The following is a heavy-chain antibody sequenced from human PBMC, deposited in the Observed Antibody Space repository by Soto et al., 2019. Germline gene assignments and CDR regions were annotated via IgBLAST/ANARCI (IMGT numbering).Heavy chain of an antibody. CDR2: ISGSGGRT. V-gene: IGHV3-23*01. J-gene: IGHJ4*02. D-gene: IGHD2-2*01. CDR1: GFTFSSYA. CDR3: AKLDCSSASCYCFDY. Sequence: EVKLLESGGGLVQPGGSLRLSCAASGFTFSSYAMRWVRQAPGKGLEWVSGISGSGGRTYDADSVKGRFTISRDNSKNTLYLQINSPRAEDTAAYYCAKLDCSSASCYCFDYWGQGTLVTVSS.